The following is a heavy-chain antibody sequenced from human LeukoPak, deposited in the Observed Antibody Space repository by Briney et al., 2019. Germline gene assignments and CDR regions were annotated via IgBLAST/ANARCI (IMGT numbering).Heavy chain of an antibody. CDR2: IKQDGSEK. V-gene: IGHV3-7*01. Sequence: PGGSLRLSCAASGFTFSSYWMSWVRQAPGKGLEWVANIKQDGSEKYYVDSVKGRFTISRDNAKNSLYLQMNSLRAEDTAVYYCARGPFFLHYDSSGYYYNYWGQGTLVTVSS. D-gene: IGHD3-22*01. J-gene: IGHJ4*02. CDR1: GFTFSSYW. CDR3: ARGPFFLHYDSSGYYYNY.